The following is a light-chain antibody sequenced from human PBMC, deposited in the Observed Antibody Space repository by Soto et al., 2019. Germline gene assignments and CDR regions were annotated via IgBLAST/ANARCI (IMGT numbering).Light chain of an antibody. J-gene: IGKJ1*01. Sequence: IVMTQSPATLSMSPGERATLSCRASQSVSSNLAWYQQKPGQAPRLLIYGASTRATGIPARFSGSGSGTEFTLTISSLQPEDFATYYCQQSYSPPPTFGQGTKVDI. CDR2: GAS. CDR1: QSVSSN. CDR3: QQSYSPPPT. V-gene: IGKV3-15*01.